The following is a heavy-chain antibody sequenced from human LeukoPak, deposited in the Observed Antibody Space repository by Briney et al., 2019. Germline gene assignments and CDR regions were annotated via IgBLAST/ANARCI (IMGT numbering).Heavy chain of an antibody. CDR3: AKDRATVVLFDY. CDR2: ISYDGSNK. J-gene: IGHJ4*02. V-gene: IGHV3-30*18. Sequence: AGGSLRLSCAASGFTFSSYGMHWVRQAPGKGLEWVAVISYDGSNKYYADSVKGRFTISRDNSKNTLYLQMNSLRAEDTAVYYCAKDRATVVLFDYWGQGTLVTVSS. D-gene: IGHD4-23*01. CDR1: GFTFSSYG.